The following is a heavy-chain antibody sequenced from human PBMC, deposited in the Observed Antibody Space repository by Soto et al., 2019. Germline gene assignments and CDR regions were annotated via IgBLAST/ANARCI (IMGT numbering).Heavy chain of an antibody. CDR1: GFTFSSYA. D-gene: IGHD2-2*01. J-gene: IGHJ4*02. V-gene: IGHV3-23*01. Sequence: GGSLRLSCAASGFTFSSYARSWVRQAPGKGLEWVSAISGSGGSTYYADSVKGRFTISRDNSKNTLYLQMNSLRAEDTAVYYCAKYLVASSTSLFDYWGQGTLVTVS. CDR3: AKYLVASSTSLFDY. CDR2: ISGSGGST.